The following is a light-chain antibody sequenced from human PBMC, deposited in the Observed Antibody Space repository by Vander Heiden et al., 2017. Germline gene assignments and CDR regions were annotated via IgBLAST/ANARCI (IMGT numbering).Light chain of an antibody. CDR1: RSNIGAGYD. CDR3: QSYDSSLTGV. J-gene: IGLJ3*02. CDR2: GNN. V-gene: IGLV1-40*01. Sequence: QSVLTQPPSVSGAPGQRVTIPCTGSRSNIGAGYDVHWYQQLPGTAPKPLIYGNNNRPSGVPDRFSGSKSGTSASLVITGLQAEDEADYYCQSYDSSLTGVFGGGTQLTVL.